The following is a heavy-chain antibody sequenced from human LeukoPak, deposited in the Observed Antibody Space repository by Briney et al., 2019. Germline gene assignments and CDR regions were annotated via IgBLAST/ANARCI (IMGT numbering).Heavy chain of an antibody. V-gene: IGHV4-38-2*02. CDR3: ARETTLTTLTPTSFDY. J-gene: IGHJ4*02. CDR2: IYHSGST. D-gene: IGHD4-17*01. Sequence: SETLSLTCTVSGYSISSGYYWGWIRQPPGKGLEWIGSIYHSGSTYYNPSLKSRVTISVDTSKNQFSLKLSSVTAADTAVYYCARETTLTTLTPTSFDYWGQGTLVTVSS. CDR1: GYSISSGYY.